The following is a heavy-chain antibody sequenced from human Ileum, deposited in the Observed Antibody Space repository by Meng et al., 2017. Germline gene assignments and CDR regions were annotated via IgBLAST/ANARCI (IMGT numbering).Heavy chain of an antibody. D-gene: IGHD2-21*01. Sequence: QVQLVQSGAVVKKPGASVRISCKAPGNTFATYKIHLVRQAPGQGLEWMAWINTGGGDTQFSPKFQGRVTLTGDISTFTAYMDLTSLTSDDTAIYYCARDEIDWGQGTLVTVSS. V-gene: IGHV1-3*04. CDR2: INTGGGDT. J-gene: IGHJ4*02. CDR1: GNTFATYK. CDR3: ARDEID.